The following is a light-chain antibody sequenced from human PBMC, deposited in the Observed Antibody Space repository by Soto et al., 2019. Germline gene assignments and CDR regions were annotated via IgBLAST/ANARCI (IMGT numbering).Light chain of an antibody. V-gene: IGKV1-9*01. CDR3: QQLNTYPPWT. CDR2: AAS. CDR1: QGISSY. J-gene: IGKJ1*01. Sequence: DIQLTQSPSFLSASVGDRVTITCRASQGISSYLAWYQQKPGKAPELLIYAASTLQSGVPSRFSGSGSGTDFTLTISSLQPEDSVTYYCQQLNTYPPWTFGQGTKVEIK.